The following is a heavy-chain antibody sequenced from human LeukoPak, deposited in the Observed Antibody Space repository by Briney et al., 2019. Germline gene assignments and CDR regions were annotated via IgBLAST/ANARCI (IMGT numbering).Heavy chain of an antibody. Sequence: ASVKVSCKASGYTFTSYGISWVRQAPGQGLEWMGWISAYNGNTNYAQKLQGRVTMTTDTSTSTAYMELRSLRSDDTAVYYCARDRGRSDLWGYFDYWGQGTLVTVSS. CDR1: GYTFTSYG. CDR3: ARDRGRSDLWGYFDY. CDR2: ISAYNGNT. V-gene: IGHV1-18*01. D-gene: IGHD3-10*01. J-gene: IGHJ4*02.